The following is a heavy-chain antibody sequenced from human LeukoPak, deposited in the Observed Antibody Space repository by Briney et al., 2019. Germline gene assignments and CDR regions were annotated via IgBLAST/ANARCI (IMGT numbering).Heavy chain of an antibody. J-gene: IGHJ4*02. CDR3: ARDPNYYDSSGHDY. CDR2: ISYDGSNK. D-gene: IGHD3-22*01. CDR1: GFTFSSYA. V-gene: IGHV3-30-3*01. Sequence: GGSLRLSCAASGFTFSSYAMHWVRPAPGKGLEWVAVISYDGSNKYYADSVKGRFTISRDNSKNTLYLQMNSLRAEDTAVYYCARDPNYYDSSGHDYWGQGTLVTVSS.